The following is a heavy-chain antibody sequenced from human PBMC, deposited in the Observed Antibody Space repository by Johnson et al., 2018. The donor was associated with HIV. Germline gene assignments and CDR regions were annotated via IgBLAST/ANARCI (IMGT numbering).Heavy chain of an antibody. V-gene: IGHV3-30*05. CDR3: ASYCSGGSCYRRSPSDAFDS. CDR2: VSYDGCNE. J-gene: IGHJ3*02. D-gene: IGHD2-15*01. CDR1: GFTFRSYG. Sequence: VQLVESGGGVVQPGRSLRLSCVASGFTFRSYGMHWVRQAPGKGLEWVAFVSYDGCNEYYADSVKGRFTISRDNSKNTLFLQMNSLRAEGTTVYCCASYCSGGSCYRRSPSDAFDSWGQGTMVTVSS.